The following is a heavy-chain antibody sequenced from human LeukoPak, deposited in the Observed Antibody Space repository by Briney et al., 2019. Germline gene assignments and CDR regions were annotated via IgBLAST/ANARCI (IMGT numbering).Heavy chain of an antibody. D-gene: IGHD3-10*01. CDR2: INPKSGGT. CDR3: ARNLWFGESSDAFDM. V-gene: IGHV1-2*02. CDR1: GYTFTIYG. J-gene: IGHJ3*02. Sequence: ASVKVSCKASGYTFTIYGISWVRQAPGQGLEWMGWINPKSGGTNYAQKFQGRVTMTRDTSISTAYMDMSSLRSDDTAVYYCARNLWFGESSDAFDMWGQGTMVTVSS.